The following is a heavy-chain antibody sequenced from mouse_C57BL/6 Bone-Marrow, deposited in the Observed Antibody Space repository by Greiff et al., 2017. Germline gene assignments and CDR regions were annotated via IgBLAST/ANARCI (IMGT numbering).Heavy chain of an antibody. CDR2: ISSGGDYI. Sequence: EVQLVESGEGLVKPGGSLKLSCAASGFTFSSYAMSWVRQTPEKRLEWVAYISSGGDYIYYADTVKGRFTISRDNARKTLYLQMSSLKSEDTAMYYCTRDQGFITTVVARDYYAMDYWGQGTSVTVSS. D-gene: IGHD1-1*01. V-gene: IGHV5-9-1*02. J-gene: IGHJ4*01. CDR1: GFTFSSYA. CDR3: TRDQGFITTVVARDYYAMDY.